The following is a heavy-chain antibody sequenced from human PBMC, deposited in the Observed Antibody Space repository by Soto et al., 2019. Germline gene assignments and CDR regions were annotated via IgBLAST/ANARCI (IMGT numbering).Heavy chain of an antibody. V-gene: IGHV3-33*01. J-gene: IGHJ6*02. CDR2: ILNDGSNR. CDR3: ARDDEYSGNGMDV. D-gene: IGHD3-10*01. CDR1: EFTFSNYG. Sequence: QVQLVESGGGVVQPGRSLRLSCAASEFTFSNYGMHWVRQAPGKGLGWVAVILNDGSNRYHADSVKDRFTISRDNSKTTLYLQMNSLRAEDTAVYYCARDDEYSGNGMDVWGQGTTVTVS.